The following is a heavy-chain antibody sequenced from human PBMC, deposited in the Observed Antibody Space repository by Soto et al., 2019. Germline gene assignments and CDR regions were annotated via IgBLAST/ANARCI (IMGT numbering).Heavy chain of an antibody. CDR3: ARINKGYGTDS. Sequence: TLSLTCTVSGGSISSSSYYWGCIRQPPGKGLEWIASIDYTGNTFYNPSLTSRVTISVDTSKNQFSLKVTSVTAADTAVYYCARINKGYGTDSWGQGTLVTVSS. V-gene: IGHV4-39*01. CDR2: IDYTGNT. J-gene: IGHJ4*02. CDR1: GGSISSSSYY. D-gene: IGHD5-18*01.